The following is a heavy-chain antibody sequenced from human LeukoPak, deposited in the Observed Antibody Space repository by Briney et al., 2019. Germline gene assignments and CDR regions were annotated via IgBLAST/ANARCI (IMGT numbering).Heavy chain of an antibody. Sequence: PGVSLRLSCAASGFTFSSYSMNWVRQAPGKGLEWVSSISSSSSYIYYADSVKGRFTISRDNAKNSLYLQMNSLRAEDTAVYYCARDYSSSWYGVWFDPWGQGTLVTVSS. V-gene: IGHV3-21*01. CDR1: GFTFSSYS. D-gene: IGHD6-13*01. CDR3: ARDYSSSWYGVWFDP. CDR2: ISSSSSYI. J-gene: IGHJ5*02.